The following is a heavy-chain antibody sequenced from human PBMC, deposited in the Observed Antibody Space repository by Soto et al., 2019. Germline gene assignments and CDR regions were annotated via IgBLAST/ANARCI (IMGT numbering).Heavy chain of an antibody. V-gene: IGHV3-53*01. CDR3: ATPPGGGGY. Sequence: EVQLVESGGGLIQPGGSLRLSCAVSGFTVSNNYMSWVRQAPGKGLEGVSVIYSGGYTAYGDSVKGRFTISRDNSKKTLILQMKTRGADAAGVFSGATPPGGGGYWGQGTLVTVSS. CDR2: IYSGGYT. J-gene: IGHJ4*02. D-gene: IGHD3-10*01. CDR1: GFTVSNNY.